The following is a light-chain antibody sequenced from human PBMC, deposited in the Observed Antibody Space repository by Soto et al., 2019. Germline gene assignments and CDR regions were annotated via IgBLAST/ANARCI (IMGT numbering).Light chain of an antibody. CDR2: GAS. J-gene: IGKJ2*01. Sequence: EIVLTQSPGTLSLSPGERATLSCRASQSVSSSSYLAWYQQKPGQAPRLLIYGASSRATGIPDRFSGSGSATDFTLNISRLEPEDFAVYYCRQYGSSPSYTFGQGTMLEIK. CDR3: RQYGSSPSYT. CDR1: QSVSSSSY. V-gene: IGKV3-20*01.